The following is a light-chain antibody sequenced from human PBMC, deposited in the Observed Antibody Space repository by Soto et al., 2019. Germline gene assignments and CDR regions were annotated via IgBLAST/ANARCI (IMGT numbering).Light chain of an antibody. CDR1: SSNIGSNY. V-gene: IGLV1-47*02. CDR3: SAWDDSLSGVI. J-gene: IGLJ2*01. CDR2: SHN. Sequence: QSVLTQPPSVSGTPGQRVTISCSGSSSNIGSNYVFWYRQLPGAAPKLLIYSHNQRPSGVPDRFSGSKSGTSASLAISGLRSEDEADYHCSAWDDSLSGVIFGGGTKLTVL.